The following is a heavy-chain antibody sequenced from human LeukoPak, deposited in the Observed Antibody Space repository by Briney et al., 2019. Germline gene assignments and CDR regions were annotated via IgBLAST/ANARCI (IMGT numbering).Heavy chain of an antibody. CDR2: ISAYNGNT. CDR1: GYTFTSYG. CDR3: ARVREVGATNFYYFDY. J-gene: IGHJ4*02. V-gene: IGHV1-18*01. D-gene: IGHD1-26*01. Sequence: ASVKVSCKASGYTFTSYGISWVRQAPGQGLEWMGWISAYNGNTNYAQKLQGRVTMTTDTSTSTAYMELRSLRSDDTAVYYCARVREVGATNFYYFDYWGQGTLVTVSS.